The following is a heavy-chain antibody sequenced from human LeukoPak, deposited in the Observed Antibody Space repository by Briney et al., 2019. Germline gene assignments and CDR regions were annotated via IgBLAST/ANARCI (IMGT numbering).Heavy chain of an antibody. Sequence: SETLSLTCAVYGGSFSGYYWGWIRQPPGKGLEWIGSIYYSGSTYYNPSLKSRVTISVDTSKNQFSLKLSSVTAADTAVYYCARECYDFWSGYKGSPFNYWGQGTLVTVSS. CDR3: ARECYDFWSGYKGSPFNY. D-gene: IGHD3-3*01. CDR2: IYYSGST. V-gene: IGHV4-34*01. CDR1: GGSFSGYY. J-gene: IGHJ4*02.